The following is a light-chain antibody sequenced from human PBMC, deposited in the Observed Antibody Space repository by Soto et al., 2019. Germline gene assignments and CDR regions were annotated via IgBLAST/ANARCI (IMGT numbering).Light chain of an antibody. CDR2: DVS. CDR3: SSYTSSSTPCV. J-gene: IGLJ1*01. CDR1: SSDVGNYNY. Sequence: QSVLTQPASVSGSPGQSITISCTGTSSDVGNYNYVSWYQHHPGKAPKLMIYDVSNRPSGVSNRFSGSKSGNTASLTISGLQAEDEADYYCSSYTSSSTPCVFGNGTKVTVL. V-gene: IGLV2-14*03.